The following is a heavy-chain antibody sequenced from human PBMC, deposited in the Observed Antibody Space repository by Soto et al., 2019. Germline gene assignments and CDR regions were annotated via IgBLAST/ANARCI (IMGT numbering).Heavy chain of an antibody. CDR3: ATVFDL. Sequence: EVQLVESGGGLVQPGGSLRVSCAASGFTLRSHRIHWVRQAPGKGLEWVSRIDTDGGGTSYADSVKGRFTISTDNAKNPVYLQMSGRRAEDTAVYYCATVFDLWGQGTLVTVSS. CDR2: IDTDGGGT. J-gene: IGHJ5*02. CDR1: GFTLRSHR. V-gene: IGHV3-74*01.